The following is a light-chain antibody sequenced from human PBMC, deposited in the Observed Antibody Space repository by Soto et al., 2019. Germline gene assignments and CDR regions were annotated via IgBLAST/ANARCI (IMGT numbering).Light chain of an antibody. CDR2: GNS. J-gene: IGLJ3*02. CDR3: QSYDSSLSGGV. V-gene: IGLV1-40*01. CDR1: SSNIGAGYD. Sequence: QSVLTQPPSVSGAPGQRVTISCTGSSSNIGAGYDVHWYQQLPGTAPKLLIYGNSNRPSGVPDRFAGSKSGTSASLAITGLRAEDDADYYCQSYDSSLSGGVFGGGTKVTVL.